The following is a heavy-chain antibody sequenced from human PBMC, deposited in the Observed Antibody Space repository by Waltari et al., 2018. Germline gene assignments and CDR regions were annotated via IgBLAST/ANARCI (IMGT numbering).Heavy chain of an antibody. V-gene: IGHV4-34*01. D-gene: IGHD5-18*01. J-gene: IGHJ4*02. Sequence: QVQLQQWGAGLLKPSETLSLTCAVSGGSFSGYYWSWTRQPPGKGLEWIGEINHSGSTNYNPSLKSRVTISVDTSKNQFSLKLSSVTAADTAVYYCARGRGYSHYFDYWGQGTLVTVSS. CDR3: ARGRGYSHYFDY. CDR1: GGSFSGYY. CDR2: INHSGST.